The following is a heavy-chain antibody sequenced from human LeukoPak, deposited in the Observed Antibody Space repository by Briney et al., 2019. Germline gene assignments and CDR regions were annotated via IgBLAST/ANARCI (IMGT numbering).Heavy chain of an antibody. Sequence: GGSLRLSCAASGFTFSSYSLNWVRQAPGKGLEWVSAISGSGGSTYYADSVKGRFTISRDNSKNTLYLQMNSLRAEDTAVYYCANSLIVVVAATEYYFDYWGQGTLVTVSS. CDR3: ANSLIVVVAATEYYFDY. CDR2: ISGSGGST. V-gene: IGHV3-23*01. J-gene: IGHJ4*02. D-gene: IGHD2-15*01. CDR1: GFTFSSYS.